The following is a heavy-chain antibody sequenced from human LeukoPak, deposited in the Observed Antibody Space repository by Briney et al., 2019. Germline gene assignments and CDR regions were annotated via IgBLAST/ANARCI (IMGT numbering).Heavy chain of an antibody. CDR2: IYHSGST. V-gene: IGHV4-38-2*02. J-gene: IGHJ4*02. Sequence: SETLSLTCTVSGYSISSGYYWGWIRQPPGKGLEWIGSIYHSGSTYYNPSLKSRVTISVDTSKNQFSLKLSSVTAADTAVYYCARDSTGDLQDYFDYWGQGTLVTVSS. CDR3: ARDSTGDLQDYFDY. CDR1: GYSISSGYY. D-gene: IGHD7-27*01.